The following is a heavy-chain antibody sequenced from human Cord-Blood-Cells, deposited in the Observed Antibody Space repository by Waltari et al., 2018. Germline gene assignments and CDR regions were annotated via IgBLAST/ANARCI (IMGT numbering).Heavy chain of an antibody. CDR3: ARDPGYCTNGVCYTDY. J-gene: IGHJ4*02. CDR2: KKQDGSEK. Sequence: EVQLVVSGGGLVQPGGSLRRSCAASGCTFSSYWMSCVRQAPGKGLAWVANKKQDGSEKYYVDSGKGRFTISRDNAKNSLYLQMNSLRAEDTAVYYCARDPGYCTNGVCYTDYWGQGTLVTVSS. D-gene: IGHD2-8*01. CDR1: GCTFSSYW. V-gene: IGHV3-7*01.